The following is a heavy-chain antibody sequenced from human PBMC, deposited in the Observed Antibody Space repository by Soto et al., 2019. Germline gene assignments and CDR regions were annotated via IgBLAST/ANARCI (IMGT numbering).Heavy chain of an antibody. V-gene: IGHV4-30-2*01. CDR1: GGSISSGGYS. Sequence: QLQLQESGSGLVKPSQTLSLTCAVSGGSISSGGYSWSWIRQPPGKGLEWIGYIYHSGSTYYNPSLKSRVTISVDRSKNQFSLKLSSVTAADTAVYYCARGPMDATYYYDSSGYYRHYYYGMDVWGQGTTVTVSS. CDR3: ARGPMDATYYYDSSGYYRHYYYGMDV. J-gene: IGHJ6*02. D-gene: IGHD3-22*01. CDR2: IYHSGST.